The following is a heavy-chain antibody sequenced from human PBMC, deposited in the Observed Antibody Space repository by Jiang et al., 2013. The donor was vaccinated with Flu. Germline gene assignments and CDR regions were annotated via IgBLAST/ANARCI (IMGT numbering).Heavy chain of an antibody. J-gene: IGHJ3*02. Sequence: GSGLVKPSQTLSLTCTVSGGSISSGGYYWSWIRQRPGKGLEWIGYIYSSGSTYYNPSLKSRITISVDTSKNQFSLRLSSVTAADTAVYYCALGGVVNAFDIWGQGTVVTVSS. CDR1: GGSISSGGYY. D-gene: IGHD3-16*01. V-gene: IGHV4-31*03. CDR3: ALGGVVNAFDI. CDR2: IYSSGST.